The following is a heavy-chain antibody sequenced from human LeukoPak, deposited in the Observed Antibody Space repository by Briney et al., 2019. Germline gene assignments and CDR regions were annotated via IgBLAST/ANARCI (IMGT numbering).Heavy chain of an antibody. Sequence: SETLSLTCTVSGGSISSYYWSWIRQPPGKGLEWIGYIYYSGSTNYNPSLKSRVTISVDTSKNQFSLKLSSVTAADTAVYYCASLIAAAGIGEFDYWGQGTLVTVSS. J-gene: IGHJ4*02. D-gene: IGHD6-13*01. CDR2: IYYSGST. CDR3: ASLIAAAGIGEFDY. V-gene: IGHV4-59*12. CDR1: GGSISSYY.